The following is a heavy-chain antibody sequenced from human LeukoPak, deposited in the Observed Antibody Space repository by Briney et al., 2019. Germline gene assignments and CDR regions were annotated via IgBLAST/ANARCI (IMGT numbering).Heavy chain of an antibody. Sequence: PGGSLRLSCAASGFTVSNNYMTWVRQAPGKGLEWLSVIYSGGSTYYADSVKGRFTISRDNSKNTLYLQMNSLRAEDTAVYYCAKDRRKGHFDYWGQGTLVTVSS. D-gene: IGHD3-3*02. V-gene: IGHV3-53*01. CDR2: IYSGGST. CDR3: AKDRRKGHFDY. CDR1: GFTVSNNY. J-gene: IGHJ4*02.